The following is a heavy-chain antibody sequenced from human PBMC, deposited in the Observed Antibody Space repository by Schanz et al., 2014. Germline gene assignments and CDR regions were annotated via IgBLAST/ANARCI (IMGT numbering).Heavy chain of an antibody. Sequence: EVQVVESGGGLVQPGGSLRLSCAASGFTFSCCAMSWVRLAPGRGLEWVSSISSTSTYLYYADSVKGRFTISRDSARNSLYLQMSSLRAEDTAVYYCARGTPFLCDYWGQGTLVTVSS. V-gene: IGHV3-21*01. CDR1: GFTFSCCA. CDR2: ISSTSTYL. D-gene: IGHD3-16*01. CDR3: ARGTPFLCDY. J-gene: IGHJ4*02.